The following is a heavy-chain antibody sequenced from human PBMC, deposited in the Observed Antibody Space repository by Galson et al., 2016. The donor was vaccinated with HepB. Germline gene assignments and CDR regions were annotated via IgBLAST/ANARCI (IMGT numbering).Heavy chain of an antibody. J-gene: IGHJ4*02. Sequence: GLEWMGHTYYGQANRYNPSLKSRVTISIDTSNDQFSLKLNSVTAADTAVYYCARTSDLDFWGQGTLVTISS. D-gene: IGHD2-2*01. V-gene: IGHV4-59*12. CDR3: ARTSDLDF. CDR2: TYYGQAN.